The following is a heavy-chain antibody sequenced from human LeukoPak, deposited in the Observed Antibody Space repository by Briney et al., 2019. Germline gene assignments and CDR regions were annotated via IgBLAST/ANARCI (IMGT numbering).Heavy chain of an antibody. CDR1: GGSVSSGSYY. J-gene: IGHJ6*02. Sequence: SETLSLTCTVSGGSVSSGSYYWSWIRQPPGKGLEWIGSMYYSGNTYYNPSLKSRVTISVDTSKNQFSLKLSSVTAADTAVYYCARRKWELVDYGMDVWGQGTTVTVSS. V-gene: IGHV4-39*01. CDR3: ARRKWELVDYGMDV. D-gene: IGHD1-26*01. CDR2: MYYSGNT.